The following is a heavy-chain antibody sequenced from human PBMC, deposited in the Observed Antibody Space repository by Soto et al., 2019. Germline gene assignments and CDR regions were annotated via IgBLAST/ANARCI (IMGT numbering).Heavy chain of an antibody. CDR2: IYYSGST. D-gene: IGHD3-10*01. CDR1: GGSISSYY. J-gene: IGHJ5*02. V-gene: IGHV4-59*01. CDR3: AMVRGVMGASNWFHP. Sequence: SETLSLTCTVSGGSISSYYWSWIRQPPGEGLEWIGYIYYSGSTNYNPSLKSRVTISVDTSKNQFSLKLSSVTAADTAVYYCAMVRGVMGASNWFHPWGQGTLVTVSS.